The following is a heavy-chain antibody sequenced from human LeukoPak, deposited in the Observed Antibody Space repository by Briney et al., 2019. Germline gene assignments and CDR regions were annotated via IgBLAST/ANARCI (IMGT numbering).Heavy chain of an antibody. V-gene: IGHV3-7*01. CDR2: IREDGGKQ. Sequence: GGSLRLSCAASGFTFSSYSMNWVRQAPGKGLEWVANIREDGGKQNYVDSVKGRFTISRDNAKSSVYLQLNSLRADDTAIYYCAKDIPGGGDDYWGQGTLVTVSS. D-gene: IGHD2-21*02. CDR3: AKDIPGGGDDY. CDR1: GFTFSSYS. J-gene: IGHJ4*02.